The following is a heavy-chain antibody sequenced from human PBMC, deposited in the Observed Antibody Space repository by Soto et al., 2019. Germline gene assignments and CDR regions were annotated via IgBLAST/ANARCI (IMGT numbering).Heavy chain of an antibody. CDR1: GYSFTSYW. D-gene: IGHD2-15*01. CDR3: ARLKVTGRWYYGMDV. J-gene: IGHJ6*01. CDR2: IYPGDSDT. Sequence: PGESLKISCKGSGYSFTSYWIGWVRQMPGKGLEWMGIIYPGDSDTRYSPSFQGQVTISADKSISTAYLQWSSLKASDTAMYYCARLKVTGRWYYGMDVWGQGTTVTVSS. V-gene: IGHV5-51*01.